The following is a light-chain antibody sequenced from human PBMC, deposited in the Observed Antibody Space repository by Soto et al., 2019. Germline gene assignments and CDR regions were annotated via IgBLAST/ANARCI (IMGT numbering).Light chain of an antibody. CDR1: SSDIGHYDY. V-gene: IGLV2-14*03. CDR2: HVT. J-gene: IGLJ1*01. Sequence: QSALTQPASVSGSPGQSITISCTGTSSDIGHYDYVSWYEQHPGKAPKLMIYHVTYRPSGVSNRYSGSKSGNSASLTISGLQADDEADYYCCSLTTSHTYVFGSGTKVTVL. CDR3: CSLTTSHTYV.